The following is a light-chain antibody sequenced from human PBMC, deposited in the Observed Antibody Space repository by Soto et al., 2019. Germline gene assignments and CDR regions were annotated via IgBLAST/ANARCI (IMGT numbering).Light chain of an antibody. CDR3: SSYTPISTYV. J-gene: IGLJ1*01. CDR2: DVR. Sequence: QSVLTQPASVSGSPGQSITISCTGTSRDVGGYNYVSWYQQHPGKAPKLMIYDVRNRPSGVSNRFSGSKSVNTASLTISGLQAADESDYYCSSYTPISTYVVGTGTKLTVL. CDR1: SRDVGGYNY. V-gene: IGLV2-14*01.